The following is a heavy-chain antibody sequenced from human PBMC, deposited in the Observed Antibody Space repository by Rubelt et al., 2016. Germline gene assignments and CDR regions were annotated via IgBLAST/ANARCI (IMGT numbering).Heavy chain of an antibody. V-gene: IGHV3-73*01. D-gene: IGHD3-10*01. J-gene: IGHJ4*02. CDR3: ARGPTSGTRFADLDLDY. Sequence: EWVGRIRSKANSYATAYAASVKGTFTISRDDSKNAAYLQMNSLKPEDTAVYYCARGPTSGTRFADLDLDYWGQGTLVTVSS. CDR2: IRSKANSYAT.